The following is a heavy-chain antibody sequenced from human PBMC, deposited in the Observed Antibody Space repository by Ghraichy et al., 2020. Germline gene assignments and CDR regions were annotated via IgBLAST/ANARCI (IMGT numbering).Heavy chain of an antibody. CDR1: GLTFSSYA. Sequence: GESLNISCVASGLTFSSYAMTWVRQAPGKGLEWVSSISAGGGSAYYADSVKGRFSISRDNSKDTMYLQMNSLRAEDVAVYFCAKAWGYCSGGTCPPYNWFDPWGQGTLVTVSS. J-gene: IGHJ5*02. CDR2: ISAGGGSA. CDR3: AKAWGYCSGGTCPPYNWFDP. D-gene: IGHD2-15*01. V-gene: IGHV3-23*01.